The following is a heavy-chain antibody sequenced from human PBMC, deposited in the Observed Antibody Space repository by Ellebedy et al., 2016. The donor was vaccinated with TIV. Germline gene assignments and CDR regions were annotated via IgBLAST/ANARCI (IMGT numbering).Heavy chain of an antibody. Sequence: GGSLRLSCAASRFTFSRYSMNWVRQAPGKGLEWVSYISHISITIYYADAVKGRFTSSRENPKTELYLQMNSLRAEDTAVYYCARDMGWGNERINDAFDIWGQGTMVTVSP. CDR2: ISHISITI. D-gene: IGHD7-27*01. V-gene: IGHV3-48*04. CDR3: ARDMGWGNERINDAFDI. J-gene: IGHJ3*02. CDR1: RFTFSRYS.